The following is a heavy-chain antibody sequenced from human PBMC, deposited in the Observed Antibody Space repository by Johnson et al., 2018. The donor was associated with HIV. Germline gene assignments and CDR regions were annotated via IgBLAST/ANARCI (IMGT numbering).Heavy chain of an antibody. J-gene: IGHJ3*02. CDR3: ARDNDDVFDI. V-gene: IGHV3-20*04. CDR2: INWNGGST. CDR1: GFTFSNAW. Sequence: MLLVESGGGLVQPGGSLRLSCAASGFTFSNAWMSWVRQAPGKGLEWVSGINWNGGSTGYADSVKGRFTISRDNAKNSLYLQMNSLRADDTAVYYGARDNDDVFDIWGQGTMVTVSS. D-gene: IGHD1-1*01.